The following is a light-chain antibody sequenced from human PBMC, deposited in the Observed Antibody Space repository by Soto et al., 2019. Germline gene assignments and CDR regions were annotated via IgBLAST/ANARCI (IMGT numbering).Light chain of an antibody. CDR1: QIINTY. V-gene: IGKV1-39*01. CDR3: QQSYSSLYT. CDR2: GAS. J-gene: IGKJ2*01. Sequence: DIQMTQSPSSLSASVGDRVTITCRASQIINTYLHWYQQKPGRPPKLLIFGASSLRSGVPSRFSGTGSGTDFTLTINSLQPDDFATYYCQQSYSSLYTFGQWTKLEIK.